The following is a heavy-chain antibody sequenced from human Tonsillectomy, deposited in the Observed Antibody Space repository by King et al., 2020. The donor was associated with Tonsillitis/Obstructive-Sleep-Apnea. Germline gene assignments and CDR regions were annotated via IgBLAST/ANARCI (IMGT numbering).Heavy chain of an antibody. V-gene: IGHV4-34*01. Sequence: QVQLQQWGAGLLKPSETLSLTCAVYGGSFSGYYWSWIRQPPGKGLEWIGEINHSGSTNYNPSLKSRVNISVDTSKNQFSQKLSSVTAADTAVYYCARDVDIVVVSADAFDIWGQGTMVTVSS. J-gene: IGHJ3*02. D-gene: IGHD2-15*01. CDR1: GGSFSGYY. CDR3: ARDVDIVVVSADAFDI. CDR2: INHSGST.